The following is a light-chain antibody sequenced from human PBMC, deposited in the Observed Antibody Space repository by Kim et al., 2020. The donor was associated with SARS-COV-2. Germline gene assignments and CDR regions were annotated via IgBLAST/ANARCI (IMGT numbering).Light chain of an antibody. V-gene: IGLV3-21*04. J-gene: IGLJ2*01. Sequence: PGKTARITCGRNNIGSKSGHWYQQKPGQAPVLVIYYDSDRPSGIPERFSGSNSGNTATLTISRVEAGDEADYYCQVWDSSSDHVVFGGGTQLT. CDR1: NIGSKS. CDR2: YDS. CDR3: QVWDSSSDHVV.